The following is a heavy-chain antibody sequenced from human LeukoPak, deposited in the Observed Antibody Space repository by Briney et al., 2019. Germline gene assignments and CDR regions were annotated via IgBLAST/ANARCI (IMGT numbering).Heavy chain of an antibody. CDR3: ARGYCSGGSCYSSYYYSYMDV. CDR1: GGSFSAYY. J-gene: IGHJ6*03. CDR2: INHSGST. D-gene: IGHD2-15*01. Sequence: PSETLSLTCAVYGGSFSAYYWSWIRQPPGKGLEWIGEINHSGSTNYNPSLKSRVTISVDRSKNQFSLKLSSVTAADTAVYYCARGYCSGGSCYSSYYYSYMDVWGKGTTVTVSS. V-gene: IGHV4-34*01.